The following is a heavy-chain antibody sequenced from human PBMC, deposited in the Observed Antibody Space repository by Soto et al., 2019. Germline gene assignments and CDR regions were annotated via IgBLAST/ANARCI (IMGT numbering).Heavy chain of an antibody. Sequence: EVQLVESGGGLVQPGGSLRLSCAASGFTFSSYDMHWVRQATGKGLEWVSAIGTAGDTYYPGSVKGRFTISRENAKNSLYLQMNSLRAGDTAVYYCARVSGSGRVDAFDIWGQGTMVTVSS. D-gene: IGHD3-10*01. V-gene: IGHV3-13*04. CDR1: GFTFSSYD. CDR3: ARVSGSGRVDAFDI. J-gene: IGHJ3*02. CDR2: IGTAGDT.